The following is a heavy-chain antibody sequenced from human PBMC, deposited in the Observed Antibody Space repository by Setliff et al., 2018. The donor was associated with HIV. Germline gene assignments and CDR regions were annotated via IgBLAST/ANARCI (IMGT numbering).Heavy chain of an antibody. J-gene: IGHJ4*02. CDR1: GFTVSSNY. CDR3: AKDKANVAVAGTLDY. V-gene: IGHV3-66*01. D-gene: IGHD6-19*01. Sequence: SCKASGFTVSSNYMSWVRQAPGKGLEWVSIIYIGGSTYYADSAKGRFTISRDNSKNTLYLQMNSLRTEDTALYYCAKDKANVAVAGTLDYWGQGTLVTVSS. CDR2: IYIGGST.